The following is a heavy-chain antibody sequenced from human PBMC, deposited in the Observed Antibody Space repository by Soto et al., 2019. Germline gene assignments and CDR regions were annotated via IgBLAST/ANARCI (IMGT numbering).Heavy chain of an antibody. D-gene: IGHD2-2*01. CDR2: IYHSGST. V-gene: IGHV4-4*02. CDR3: ARVTFHCSSTSCYYYYYYGMDV. J-gene: IGHJ6*02. Sequence: SETLSLTCAVSGGSISSSNWWSWVRQPPGKGLEWIGEIYHSGSTNYNPSLKSRVTISVDKSKNQFSLKLSSVTAADTAVYYCARVTFHCSSTSCYYYYYYGMDVWGQGTTVTVSS. CDR1: GGSISSSNW.